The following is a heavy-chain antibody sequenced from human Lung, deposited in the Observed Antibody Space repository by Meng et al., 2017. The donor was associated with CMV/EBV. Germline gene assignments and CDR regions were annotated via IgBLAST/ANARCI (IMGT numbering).Heavy chain of an antibody. CDR1: GYNFINYY. CDR2: INPRIGRT. CDR3: ARYRYSGSYPFDF. Sequence: CKASGYNFINYYSYWLRLAPGQGLEWMGWINPRIGRTDFAQKFQGRVTLTTDTSIATAYMELNRLTSDDTAVYYCARYRYSGSYPFDFWGQGTLVTVSS. J-gene: IGHJ4*02. D-gene: IGHD1-26*01. V-gene: IGHV1-2*02.